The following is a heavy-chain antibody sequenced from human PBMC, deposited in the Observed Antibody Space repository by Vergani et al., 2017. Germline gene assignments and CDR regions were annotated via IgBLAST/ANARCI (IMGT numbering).Heavy chain of an antibody. CDR1: GGSISSYY. Sequence: QVRLQESGPGLVKPSETLSLTCTVSGGSISSYYWSWIRQPPGKGLEWIGYIYYSGSTNYNPSLKSRVTISVDTSKNQFSLKLSSVTAADTAVYYCARVWAVNYYYYYMDVWGKGTTVTVSS. V-gene: IGHV4-59*01. J-gene: IGHJ6*03. D-gene: IGHD4-17*01. CDR2: IYYSGST. CDR3: ARVWAVNYYYYYMDV.